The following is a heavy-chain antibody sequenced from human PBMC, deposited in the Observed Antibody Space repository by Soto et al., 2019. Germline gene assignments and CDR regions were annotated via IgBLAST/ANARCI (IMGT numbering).Heavy chain of an antibody. Sequence: GGSLRLSCEASGFSFSTYSMHWVRQTPGKGLEWVSSIGRRSDIYYADSVKGRFTISRDNAKNSVSLQMNSLRDEDTAVYYCAREETAWPLAYGLDVWGQGTTVTVSS. D-gene: IGHD2-21*02. J-gene: IGHJ6*02. V-gene: IGHV3-21*01. CDR2: IGRRSDI. CDR1: GFSFSTYS. CDR3: AREETAWPLAYGLDV.